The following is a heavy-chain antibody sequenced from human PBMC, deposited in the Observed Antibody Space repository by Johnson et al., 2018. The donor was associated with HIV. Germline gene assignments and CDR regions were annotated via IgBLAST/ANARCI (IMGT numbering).Heavy chain of an antibody. V-gene: IGHV3-66*01. D-gene: IGHD3-3*01. CDR1: GFTVSSNY. CDR2: LYSGGST. Sequence: VQLVESGGGLVQPGGSLRLSCAASGFTVSSNYMSWVRQAPGAGLEWVSVLYSGGSTYYADSVKGRFTISSDNSKNTLYLQVNSLRAEDTAVYYCARGGFWSGYYLLSHAFDIWGQGTMVTVSS. CDR3: ARGGFWSGYYLLSHAFDI. J-gene: IGHJ3*02.